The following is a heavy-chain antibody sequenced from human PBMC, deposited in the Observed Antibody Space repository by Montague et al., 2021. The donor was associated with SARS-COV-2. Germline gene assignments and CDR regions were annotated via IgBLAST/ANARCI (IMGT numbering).Heavy chain of an antibody. CDR1: GFTFSSYA. CDR3: ARGGLGNYYDSSGYYPFDY. CDR2: IRNDGSNK. D-gene: IGHD3-22*01. J-gene: IGHJ4*02. V-gene: IGHV3-30*04. Sequence: SLRLSCAASGFTFSSYAMNWVRQAPGKGLEWVAAIRNDGSNKYYADSVKGRFTISRDNSKNTLYLQMNSLRAEDTAVYYCARGGLGNYYDSSGYYPFDYWGQGTLVTVSS.